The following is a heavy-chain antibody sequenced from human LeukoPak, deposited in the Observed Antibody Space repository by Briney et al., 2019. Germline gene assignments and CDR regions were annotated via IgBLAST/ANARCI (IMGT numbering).Heavy chain of an antibody. CDR1: GYTFTGYY. J-gene: IGHJ5*02. CDR3: ARGWQQWLDNNWFDP. Sequence: ASVKVSCKASGYTFTGYYMHWVRQAPGQGLEWMGWINLNSGDRNYAQKFQGRVTMTRDTSISTAYMELSRLRSDDTAVYYCARGWQQWLDNNWFDPWGQGTLVTVSS. V-gene: IGHV1-2*02. D-gene: IGHD6-19*01. CDR2: INLNSGDR.